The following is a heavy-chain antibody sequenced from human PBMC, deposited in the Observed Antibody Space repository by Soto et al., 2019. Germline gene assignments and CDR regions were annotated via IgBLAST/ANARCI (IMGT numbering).Heavy chain of an antibody. J-gene: IGHJ1*01. Sequence: SQTMSRTCFACGRGVVSGNYYWAWVRLSAEMGLEWIGTIDSGGSTFHNASFKSRVAMSVDTPRNLFALYLSSGTVADTALYHCARQKVMGATTWFDIWGRGNMVTVAS. CDR3: ARQKVMGATTWFDI. CDR1: GRGVVSGNYY. V-gene: IGHV4-39*01. CDR2: IDSGGST. D-gene: IGHD1-26*01.